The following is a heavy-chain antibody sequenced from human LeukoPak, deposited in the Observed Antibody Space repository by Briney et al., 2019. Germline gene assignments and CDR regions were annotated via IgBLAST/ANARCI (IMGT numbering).Heavy chain of an antibody. CDR3: ARDLSSSSWYYYMDV. CDR1: GYTFTGYY. Sequence: ASVKVSCKASGYTFTGYYMHWVRQAPGQGLEWMGWINPNSGGTSYAQKFQGRVTTTRDTSTSTVYMELSSLRSEDTAVYYCARDLSSSSWYYYMDVWGKGTTVTVSS. V-gene: IGHV1-2*02. J-gene: IGHJ6*03. D-gene: IGHD6-6*01. CDR2: INPNSGGT.